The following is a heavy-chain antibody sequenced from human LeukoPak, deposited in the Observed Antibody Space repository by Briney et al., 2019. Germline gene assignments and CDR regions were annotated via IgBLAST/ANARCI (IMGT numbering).Heavy chain of an antibody. CDR3: ARDLHHRGYYDTSGPYGI. V-gene: IGHV1-46*01. Sequence: SVKVSSKASGYTFTRYDIHWVRQAPGQGLEWMVIIKPSGGSTSYAQKFQGRVTMTRDTSTSTVYMELSSLRSEDTAVYYCARDLHHRGYYDTSGPYGIWGQGTLVTVSS. CDR2: IKPSGGST. CDR1: GYTFTRYD. J-gene: IGHJ3*02. D-gene: IGHD3-22*01.